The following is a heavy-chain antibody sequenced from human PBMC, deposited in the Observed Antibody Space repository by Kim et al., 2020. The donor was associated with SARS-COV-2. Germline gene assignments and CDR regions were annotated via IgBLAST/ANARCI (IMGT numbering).Heavy chain of an antibody. CDR2: IYWDDDK. D-gene: IGHD3-10*01. Sequence: SGPTLVNPTQTLTLTCTFSGFSLSTSGVGVGWIRQPPGKALEWLALIYWDDDKRYSPSLRNRLTITKDTSKNQVVLTMTNVDPADTATYYCAHRRPSGSPWGKGGFDYWGPGTLVAVSS. J-gene: IGHJ4*02. V-gene: IGHV2-5*02. CDR3: AHRRPSGSPWGKGGFDY. CDR1: GFSLSTSGVG.